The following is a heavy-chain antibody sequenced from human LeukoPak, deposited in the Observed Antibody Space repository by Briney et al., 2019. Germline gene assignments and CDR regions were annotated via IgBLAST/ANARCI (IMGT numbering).Heavy chain of an antibody. CDR1: GITLSNYG. Sequence: GGSLRLSCAVSGITLSNYGMSWVRQAPGKGLEWVAGISDSGGSTSYADSVKGRFTISRDNPKNTLYLQRNSLRAEDTAVYFCAKRGVVIRVILVGFHKAAYYFDSWGQGALVTVSS. CDR3: AKRGVVIRVILVGFHKAAYYFDS. D-gene: IGHD3-22*01. V-gene: IGHV3-23*01. CDR2: ISDSGGST. J-gene: IGHJ4*02.